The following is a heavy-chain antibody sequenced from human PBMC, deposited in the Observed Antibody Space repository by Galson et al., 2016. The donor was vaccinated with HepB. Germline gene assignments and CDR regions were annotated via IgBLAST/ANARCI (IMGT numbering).Heavy chain of an antibody. CDR1: GYRFAGYW. J-gene: IGHJ4*02. V-gene: IGHV5-51*01. CDR2: IYPGDSDS. CDR3: ASADYYDNSGYFDY. D-gene: IGHD3-22*01. Sequence: QSGAEVKKPGESLKISCKGSGYRFAGYWIGWVRQMPGRGLEWMGSIYPGDSDSTYSPSFQGQVTISVDKSIDTAYLQWRTLKASDTAIYYCASADYYDNSGYFDYWGQGALVTVSS.